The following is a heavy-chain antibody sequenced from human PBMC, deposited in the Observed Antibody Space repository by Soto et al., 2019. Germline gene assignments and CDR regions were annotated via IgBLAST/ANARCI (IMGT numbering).Heavy chain of an antibody. V-gene: IGHV3-30*18. D-gene: IGHD6-13*01. CDR2: ISYDGSNK. Sequence: GGSLRLSCAASGFTFSSYGMHWVRQAPGKGLEWVAVISYDGSNKYYADSVKGRFTISRDNSKNTLNLQMNSLRAEDTAVYYCAKGGKFSIAAGYFDYWGQGTLVTVSS. CDR3: AKGGKFSIAAGYFDY. J-gene: IGHJ4*02. CDR1: GFTFSSYG.